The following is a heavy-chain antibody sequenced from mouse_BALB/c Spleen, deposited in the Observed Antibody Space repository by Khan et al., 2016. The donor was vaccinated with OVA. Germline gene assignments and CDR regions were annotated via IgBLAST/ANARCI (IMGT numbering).Heavy chain of an antibody. Sequence: EVQLQESGGDLVKPGGSLKLSCAVSGFTFSSYVMSWVRQTPEKRLEWVASISSGGTTAYPDRLKGRFTITRDHASNIMYLQMSSLRSEDTAMYYCVSVAYRYDEYYFDVWGQGTTLTVSS. CDR1: GFTFSSYV. V-gene: IGHV5-6-5*01. J-gene: IGHJ2*01. D-gene: IGHD2-14*01. CDR2: ISSGGTT. CDR3: VSVAYRYDEYYFDV.